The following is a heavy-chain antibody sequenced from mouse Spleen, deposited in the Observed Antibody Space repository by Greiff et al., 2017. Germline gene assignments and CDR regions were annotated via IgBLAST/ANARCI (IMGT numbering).Heavy chain of an antibody. Sequence: EVKLVESGGGLVKPGGSLKLSCAASGFTFSSYAMSWVRQTPEKRLEWVATISSVGSYTYYPDSVKGRFTISRDNAKNTLYLQMSSLRSEDTAMYYCARREEGFAYWGQGTLVTVSA. CDR3: ARREEGFAY. J-gene: IGHJ3*01. V-gene: IGHV5-9-1*01. CDR1: GFTFSSYA. CDR2: ISSVGSYT.